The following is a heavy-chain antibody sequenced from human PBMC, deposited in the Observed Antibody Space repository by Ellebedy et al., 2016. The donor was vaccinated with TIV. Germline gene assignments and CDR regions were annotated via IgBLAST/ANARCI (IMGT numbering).Heavy chain of an antibody. D-gene: IGHD5-24*01. CDR3: ARDQWLGRAYYFDS. V-gene: IGHV3-7*01. CDR1: GFTFSSFW. Sequence: GGSLRLSCAASGFTFSSFWMSWVRQAPGKGLEWVANIKQDGSEKYYVDPVKGRFSISRDNTKNSLYLQMNSLTDEDTAVYYCARDQWLGRAYYFDSWGQGTLVTVSS. J-gene: IGHJ4*02. CDR2: IKQDGSEK.